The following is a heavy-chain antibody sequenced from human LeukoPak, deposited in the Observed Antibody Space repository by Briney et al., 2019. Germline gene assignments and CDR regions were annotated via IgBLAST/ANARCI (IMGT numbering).Heavy chain of an antibody. V-gene: IGHV3-48*04. D-gene: IGHD3-10*01. CDR2: ISSSSSTI. J-gene: IGHJ4*02. CDR3: AREWLLWFGESYYFDY. CDR1: GFTFSSYS. Sequence: PGGSLRLSCAASGFTFSSYSMNWVRQAPGKGLEWVSYISSSSSTIYYADSVKGRFTISRDNAKNSLYLQMNSLRAEDTAVYYCAREWLLWFGESYYFDYWGQGTLVTVSS.